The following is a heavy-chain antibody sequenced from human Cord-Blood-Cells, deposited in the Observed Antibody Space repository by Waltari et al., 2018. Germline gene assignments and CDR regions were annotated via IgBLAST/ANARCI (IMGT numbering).Heavy chain of an antibody. J-gene: IGHJ4*02. CDR3: ARGARVRGVKLYFDY. D-gene: IGHD3-10*01. CDR1: GFTFSSYE. V-gene: IGHV3-48*03. CDR2: ISSSGSTI. Sequence: EVQLVESGGGLVQPGGSLRLSCAASGFTFSSYEMNWVRQAPGKGLGWFSYISSSGSTIYYADSVKGRFTISRDNAKNSLYLQMNSLRAEDTAVYYCARGARVRGVKLYFDYWGQGTLVTVSS.